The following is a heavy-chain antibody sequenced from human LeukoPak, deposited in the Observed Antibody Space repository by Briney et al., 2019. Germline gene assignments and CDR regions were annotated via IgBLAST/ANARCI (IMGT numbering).Heavy chain of an antibody. J-gene: IGHJ5*02. CDR2: INHSGST. V-gene: IGHV4-34*01. D-gene: IGHD3-10*01. CDR1: GGSISSYY. Sequence: KASETLSLTCTVSGGSISSYYWSWIRQPPGKGLEWIGEINHSGSTNYNPSLKSRVTISVDTSKNQFSLKLSSVTAADTAVHYCARIFLWFGEEDTGPKTWFDPWGQGTLVTVSS. CDR3: ARIFLWFGEEDTGPKTWFDP.